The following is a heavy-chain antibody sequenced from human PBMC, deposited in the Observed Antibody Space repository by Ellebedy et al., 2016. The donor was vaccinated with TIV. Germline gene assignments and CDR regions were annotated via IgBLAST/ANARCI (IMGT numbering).Heavy chain of an antibody. Sequence: GGSLRLXCAASGFTVSSNYMSWVRQAPGKGLEWVSVIYSGGSTYYADSVKGRFTISRDNSKNTLYLQMNSLRAEDTAVYYCARTNYYGAFDIWGQGTMVTVSS. V-gene: IGHV3-53*01. D-gene: IGHD3-10*01. CDR1: GFTVSSNY. CDR2: IYSGGST. J-gene: IGHJ3*02. CDR3: ARTNYYGAFDI.